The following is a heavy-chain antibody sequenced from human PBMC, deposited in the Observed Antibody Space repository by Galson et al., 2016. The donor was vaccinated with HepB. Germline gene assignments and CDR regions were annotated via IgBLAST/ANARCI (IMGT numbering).Heavy chain of an antibody. CDR2: TYYRSKWYN. D-gene: IGHD6-19*01. Sequence: CAISGDSVSSNSAAWNWIRQSPSRGLEWLGRTYYRSKWYNDYAVSVKSRITINPDTSKNQFSLQLNSVTPEDTAVYYCARSYSSGWPRRELHYGMDVWGQGTTVTVFS. CDR3: ARSYSSGWPRRELHYGMDV. V-gene: IGHV6-1*01. CDR1: GDSVSSNSAA. J-gene: IGHJ6*02.